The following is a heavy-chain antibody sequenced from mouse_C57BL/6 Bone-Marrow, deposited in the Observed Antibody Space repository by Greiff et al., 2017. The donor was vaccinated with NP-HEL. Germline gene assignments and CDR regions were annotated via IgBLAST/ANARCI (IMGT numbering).Heavy chain of an antibody. Sequence: VQLQQSGAELARPGASVKLSCKASGYTFTSYGISWVKQRTGQGLEWIGEIYPRSGNTYYNEKFKGKATLTADKSSSTAYMELRSLTSEDSAVYFCARDLTTVVATDYAMDYWGQGTSVTVSS. CDR2: IYPRSGNT. CDR3: ARDLTTVVATDYAMDY. D-gene: IGHD1-1*01. CDR1: GYTFTSYG. V-gene: IGHV1-81*01. J-gene: IGHJ4*01.